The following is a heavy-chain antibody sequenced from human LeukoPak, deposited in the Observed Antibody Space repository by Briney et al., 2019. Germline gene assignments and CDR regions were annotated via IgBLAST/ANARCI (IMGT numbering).Heavy chain of an antibody. D-gene: IGHD6-13*01. J-gene: IGHJ4*02. CDR1: GFTFDDYA. CDR2: ISWNSGSI. V-gene: IGHV3-9*01. CDR3: AKDMGQQLDY. Sequence: PGRSLRLSCAASGFTFDDYAMHWVRQAPGKGLEWVSGISWNSGSIGYADSVKGRFTVSRDNAKNSLYLQVNSLRAEDTALYYCAKDMGQQLDYWGQGTMVTVSS.